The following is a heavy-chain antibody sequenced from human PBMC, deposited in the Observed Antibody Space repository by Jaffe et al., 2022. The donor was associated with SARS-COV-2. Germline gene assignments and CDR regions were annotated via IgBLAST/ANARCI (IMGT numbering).Heavy chain of an antibody. J-gene: IGHJ5*02. CDR2: ISYDGSNK. Sequence: QVQLVESGGGVVQPGRSLRLSCAASGFTFSSYAMHWVRQAPGKGLEWVAVISYDGSNKYYADSVKGRFTISRDNSKNTLYLQMNSLRAEDTAVYYCARDPGAPTVRGWFDPWGQGTLVTVSS. D-gene: IGHD4-4*01. CDR3: ARDPGAPTVRGWFDP. CDR1: GFTFSSYA. V-gene: IGHV3-30-3*01.